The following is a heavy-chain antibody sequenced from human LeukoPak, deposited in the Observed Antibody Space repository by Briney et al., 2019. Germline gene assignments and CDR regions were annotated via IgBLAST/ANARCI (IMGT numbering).Heavy chain of an antibody. V-gene: IGHV3-74*01. CDR2: NKYDGSES. CDR3: AKSDWFDP. J-gene: IGHJ5*02. Sequence: PGGSLRLSCAASGFAFNTYSMNWVRQPPGKGLAWVSRNKYDGSESYYADSVKGRFTISRDNAKNTLYLQMNSLRVEDTAVYYCAKSDWFDPWGQGTLVTVSS. CDR1: GFAFNTYS.